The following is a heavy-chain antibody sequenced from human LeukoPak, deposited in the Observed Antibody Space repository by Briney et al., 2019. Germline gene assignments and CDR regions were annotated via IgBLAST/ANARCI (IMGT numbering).Heavy chain of an antibody. CDR2: IYYSGST. Sequence: PSETLSLTCTVSGGSISSSSYHWGWIRQPPGKGLEWIGSIYYSGSTYYNPSLKSRVTISVDTSKNQFSLKLSSVTAADTAVYYCARVRADKLSWGQGTLVTVSS. CDR3: ARVRADKLS. D-gene: IGHD2-15*01. CDR1: GGSISSSSYH. V-gene: IGHV4-39*01. J-gene: IGHJ5*02.